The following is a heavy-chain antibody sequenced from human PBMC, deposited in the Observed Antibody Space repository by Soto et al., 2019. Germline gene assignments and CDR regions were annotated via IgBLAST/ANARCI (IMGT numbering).Heavy chain of an antibody. CDR1: GGSISSGGYS. D-gene: IGHD5-12*01. CDR2: IYHSGST. J-gene: IGHJ4*02. Sequence: SETLSLTCGVSGGSISSGGYSWSWIRQPPGKGLEWIGYIYHSGSTYYNASLKSRVTISVDRSKNQFSLKLTSVTAAVTAVYYCARAGYSGYDLTFDYWGQGTLVTVSS. V-gene: IGHV4-30-2*01. CDR3: ARAGYSGYDLTFDY.